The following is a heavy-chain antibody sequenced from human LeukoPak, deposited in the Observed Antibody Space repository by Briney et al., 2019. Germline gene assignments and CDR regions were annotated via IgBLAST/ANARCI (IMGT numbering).Heavy chain of an antibody. CDR1: GFTFSSYS. CDR2: ISSSSSYI. CDR3: ARAYYDFWSGYGRFDY. Sequence: PGGSLRPSCAASGFTFSSYSMNWVRQAPGKGLEWVSSISSSSSYIYYADSVKGRFTISRDNAKNSLYLQMNSLRAEDTAVYYCARAYYDFWSGYGRFDYWGQGTLVTVSS. D-gene: IGHD3-3*01. J-gene: IGHJ4*02. V-gene: IGHV3-21*01.